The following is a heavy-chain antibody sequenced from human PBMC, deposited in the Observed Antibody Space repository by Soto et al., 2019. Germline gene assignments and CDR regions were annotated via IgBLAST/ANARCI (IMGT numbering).Heavy chain of an antibody. Sequence: ASVKVSCKASGYTFTSYGISWVRQAPGQGLEWMGWISAYNGNTNYAQKLQGRVTMTTDTSTSTAYMELRSLRSDDTAVYYCARGIRSYDILTGHYYYYGMDVWGQGTTVTVYS. CDR3: ARGIRSYDILTGHYYYYGMDV. J-gene: IGHJ6*02. CDR2: ISAYNGNT. V-gene: IGHV1-18*04. D-gene: IGHD3-9*01. CDR1: GYTFTSYG.